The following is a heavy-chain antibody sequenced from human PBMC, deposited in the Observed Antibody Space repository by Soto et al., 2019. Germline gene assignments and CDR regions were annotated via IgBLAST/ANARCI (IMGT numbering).Heavy chain of an antibody. CDR3: SRGRSSGNYYP. Sequence: SQTLSLTCAISGDSVSSNSAAWNWFRQSPSRGLEWLGRTYYRSKWSSDYEVSVKSRIRINPDTSKNQFSLQLNSVTPEDAAVYFCSRGRSSGNYYPWGQGPLVTVSS. CDR2: TYYRSKWSS. CDR1: GDSVSSNSAA. D-gene: IGHD3-10*01. V-gene: IGHV6-1*01. J-gene: IGHJ5*02.